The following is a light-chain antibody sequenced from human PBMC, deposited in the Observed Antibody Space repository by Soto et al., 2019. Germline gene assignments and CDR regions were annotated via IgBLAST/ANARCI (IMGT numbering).Light chain of an antibody. Sequence: DIQMTQSPSTLSASVGDRATITCRASQSISSRLAWYQQKPGKAPKLLIYKASSLESGVPSRCSGSGSGTEFTLTISSLQPDDFATYYCQQYYSYPTFGQGTRLEIK. CDR1: QSISSR. CDR3: QQYYSYPT. CDR2: KAS. V-gene: IGKV1-5*03. J-gene: IGKJ5*01.